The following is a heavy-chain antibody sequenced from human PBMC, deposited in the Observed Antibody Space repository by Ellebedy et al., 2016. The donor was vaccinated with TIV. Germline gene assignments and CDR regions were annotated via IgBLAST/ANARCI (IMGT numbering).Heavy chain of an antibody. CDR2: IIPIFGTA. V-gene: IGHV1-69*06. D-gene: IGHD3-10*01. CDR1: GGTFSSYA. CDR3: ARDRITMVRGVCYYYGMDV. J-gene: IGHJ6*02. Sequence: SVKVSCXASGGTFSSYAISWVRQAPGQGLEWMGGIIPIFGTANYAQKFQGRVTITADKSTSTAYMELSSLRSEDTAVYYCARDRITMVRGVCYYYGMDVWGQGTTVTVSS.